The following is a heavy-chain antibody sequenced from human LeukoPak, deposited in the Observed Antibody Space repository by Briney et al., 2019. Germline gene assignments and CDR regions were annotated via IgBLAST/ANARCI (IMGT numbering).Heavy chain of an antibody. J-gene: IGHJ4*02. Sequence: PSETPSLTCTVSGGSISSYYWSWIRQPPGQGLEWIGYIYYSGSTNYNPSLKSRVTISVDTSKNQFSLKLSSVTAADTAVYYCARRVGATSHDLDYWGQGTLVTVSS. CDR3: ARRVGATSHDLDY. D-gene: IGHD1-26*01. V-gene: IGHV4-59*01. CDR2: IYYSGST. CDR1: GGSISSYY.